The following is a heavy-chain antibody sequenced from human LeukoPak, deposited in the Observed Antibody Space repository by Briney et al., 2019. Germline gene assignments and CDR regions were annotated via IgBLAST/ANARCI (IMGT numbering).Heavy chain of an antibody. V-gene: IGHV4-59*01. J-gene: IGHJ3*02. Sequence: KPSETLSLTCTVSGGSISSYYWSWIRQPPGEGLEWIGYISNGGTTNYNPSLKSRVTISVDKSKNQLSLKLGSVTAADTAVYHCVRLQPNTGEWAFDIWGQGTLVTVS. CDR2: ISNGGTT. CDR1: GGSISSYY. D-gene: IGHD1-1*01. CDR3: VRLQPNTGEWAFDI.